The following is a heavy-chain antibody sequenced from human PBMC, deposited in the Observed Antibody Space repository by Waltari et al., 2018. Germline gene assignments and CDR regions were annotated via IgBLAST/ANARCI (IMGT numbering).Heavy chain of an antibody. D-gene: IGHD3-10*01. J-gene: IGHJ4*02. CDR2: IFFGGGDS. V-gene: IGHV3-30*19. Sequence: QVPLVESGGGVVEPGLYLRLSCAAAGFSLGPDGMHWVPQAPGKGLEWVALIFFGGGDSFYADSVRGRFTISRDNSKNTLYLDINSLRLDDTAIYYCAKDAFGNTYLDHWGQGTLVTVSS. CDR3: AKDAFGNTYLDH. CDR1: GFSLGPDG.